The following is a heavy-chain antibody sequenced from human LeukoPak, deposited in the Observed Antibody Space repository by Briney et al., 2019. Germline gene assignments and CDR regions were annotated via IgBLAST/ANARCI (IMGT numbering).Heavy chain of an antibody. CDR3: ARGGGNYYDSSGYYYGYFQH. Sequence: SETLSLTCTVSGGSISSYYWSWIRQPPGKGLQWIGYIYYSGSTNYNPSLKSRVTISVDTSKNQFSLKLSSVTAAVTAVYYCARGGGNYYDSSGYYYGYFQHWGQGTLVTVSS. CDR2: IYYSGST. CDR1: GGSISSYY. J-gene: IGHJ1*01. V-gene: IGHV4-59*01. D-gene: IGHD3-22*01.